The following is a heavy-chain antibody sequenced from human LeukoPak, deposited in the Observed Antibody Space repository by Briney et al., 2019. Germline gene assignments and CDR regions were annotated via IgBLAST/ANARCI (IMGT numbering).Heavy chain of an antibody. J-gene: IGHJ6*02. V-gene: IGHV1-58*01. D-gene: IGHD4-11*01. CDR2: IVVGSGNT. CDR1: GFTFTSSA. CDR3: AADWIHPVSTVTTPGNYYYYGMDV. Sequence: SVKVSCKASGFTFTSSAAQWVRQARGQRLEWIGWIVVGSGNTNYAQKFQERVTITRDMSTSTAYMELSSLRSEDTAVYYCAADWIHPVSTVTTPGNYYYYGMDVWGQGTTVTVSS.